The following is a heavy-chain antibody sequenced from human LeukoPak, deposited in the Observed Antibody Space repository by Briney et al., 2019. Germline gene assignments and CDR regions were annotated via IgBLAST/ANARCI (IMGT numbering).Heavy chain of an antibody. J-gene: IGHJ4*02. CDR2: IYYSGST. CDR3: ASMYYDFWSGSLPLFDY. D-gene: IGHD3-3*01. V-gene: IGHV4-31*03. CDR1: GGSISSGGYY. Sequence: PSQTLSLTCTVSGGSISSGGYYWSWIRQHPGKGLEWIGYIYYSGSTYYNPSLKSRVTISVDTSKNQFSLKLSSVTAADTAVYYCASMYYDFWSGSLPLFDYWGQGTLVTVSS.